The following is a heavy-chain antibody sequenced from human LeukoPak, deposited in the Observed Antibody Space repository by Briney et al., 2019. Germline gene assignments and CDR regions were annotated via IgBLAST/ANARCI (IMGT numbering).Heavy chain of an antibody. CDR3: ARPPGGYDLNDAFDI. D-gene: IGHD5-12*01. CDR1: GYSFTSYW. CDR2: IYPGDSDT. V-gene: IGHV5-51*01. Sequence: GESLKISCKGSGYSFTSYWIGWVRQMPGKGLEWMRIIYPGDSDTRYSPSFQGQVTISADKSISTAYLQWSSLKASDTAMYYCARPPGGYDLNDAFDIWGQGTMVTVSS. J-gene: IGHJ3*02.